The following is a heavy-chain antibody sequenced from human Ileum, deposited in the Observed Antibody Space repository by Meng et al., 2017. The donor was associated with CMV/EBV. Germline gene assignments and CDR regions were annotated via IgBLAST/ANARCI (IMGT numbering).Heavy chain of an antibody. CDR2: ISAYNGNT. J-gene: IGHJ4*02. CDR3: ARVGGRITIFGVVNDAYYFDY. D-gene: IGHD3-3*01. Sequence: SFGISWVRQAPGQGLGWMGWISAYNGNTNYAQKPQGRVTMTTDTSTSTAYMELRSLRSDDTAVYYCARVGGRITIFGVVNDAYYFDYWGQGTLVTVSS. CDR1: SFG. V-gene: IGHV1-18*01.